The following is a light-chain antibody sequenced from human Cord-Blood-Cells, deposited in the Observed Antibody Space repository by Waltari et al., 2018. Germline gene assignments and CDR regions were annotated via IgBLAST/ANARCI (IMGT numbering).Light chain of an antibody. CDR2: RNN. V-gene: IGLV1-47*01. J-gene: IGLJ3*02. Sequence: QSVLTQPPSASGTPGQRVTISCSGSSSNTGSNYVYWYQQLPGPAPKLLSYRNNQRPSGVPDRFSGSKSGTSASLAISGLRSEDEADYYCAAWDDSLSGWVFGGGTKLTVL. CDR3: AAWDDSLSGWV. CDR1: SSNTGSNY.